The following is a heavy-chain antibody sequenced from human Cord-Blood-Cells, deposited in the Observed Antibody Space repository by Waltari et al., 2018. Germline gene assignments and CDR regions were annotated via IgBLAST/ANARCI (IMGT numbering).Heavy chain of an antibody. Sequence: EVQLVQSGAEVKKPGESMKISCKGSGYSFTSYWNGWVRQMPGKGLDWMGIIYPGDSDTRDSPSFQGQVTNSADKSISTAYLQWGSLKASDTAMYYCVSEIRVNDAFDIWGQGTMVTVSS. CDR3: VSEIRVNDAFDI. V-gene: IGHV5-51*03. J-gene: IGHJ3*02. CDR2: IYPGDSDT. CDR1: GYSFTSYW. D-gene: IGHD6-13*01.